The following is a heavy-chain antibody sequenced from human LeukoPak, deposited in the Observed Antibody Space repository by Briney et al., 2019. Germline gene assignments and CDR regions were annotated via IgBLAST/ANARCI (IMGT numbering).Heavy chain of an antibody. Sequence: GGSPRLSCAASGFTFGDYGMSWVRQAPGKGLEWVSGISWNGGSTGYADSVRGRFTISRDKAKNTLYLQMNSLRAEHTALYYCARATYYDFWSGRNWFDPWGQGTLVTVSS. CDR2: ISWNGGST. CDR1: GFTFGDYG. V-gene: IGHV3-20*04. D-gene: IGHD3-3*01. CDR3: ARATYYDFWSGRNWFDP. J-gene: IGHJ5*02.